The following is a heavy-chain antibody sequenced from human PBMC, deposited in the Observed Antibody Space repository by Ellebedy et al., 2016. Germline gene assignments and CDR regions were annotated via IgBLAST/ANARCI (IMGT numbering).Heavy chain of an antibody. V-gene: IGHV3-15*01. D-gene: IGHD3-22*01. Sequence: GESLKISXAASGFTFSDAWMSWVRQAPGKGLEWVGRITSKTHGGTVEYAAPVKGRFTISRDDSKNTLYLQMNSLKTEDTAVYYCTTDSPFFLVYDSSSNWGQGTLVTVSS. CDR1: GFTFSDAW. J-gene: IGHJ4*02. CDR3: TTDSPFFLVYDSSSN. CDR2: ITSKTHGGTV.